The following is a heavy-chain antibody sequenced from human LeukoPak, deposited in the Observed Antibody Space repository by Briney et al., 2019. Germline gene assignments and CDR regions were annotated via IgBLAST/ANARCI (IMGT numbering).Heavy chain of an antibody. D-gene: IGHD1-1*01. CDR1: GGTFSSYA. Sequence: SVKVSCKASGGTFSSYAISWLRQAPGQGLEWMGGIIPIFGTANYAQKFQGRVTMTRDTSISTAYMELSRLRSDDTAVYYCARGVGTTGTTTLGYWGQGTLVTVSS. V-gene: IGHV1-69*05. CDR3: ARGVGTTGTTTLGY. J-gene: IGHJ4*02. CDR2: IIPIFGTA.